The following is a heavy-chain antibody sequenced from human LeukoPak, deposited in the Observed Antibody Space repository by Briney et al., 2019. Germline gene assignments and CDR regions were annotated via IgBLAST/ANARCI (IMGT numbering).Heavy chain of an antibody. Sequence: GGSLRLSCAASGFTFSSYAMSWVRQAPGKGLEWVSAISGSGGSTYYADSVKGRFTISRDNSKNTLYLQMNSLRAEDTAVYYCAKDQQWLGELTDAWAFDIWGQGTMVTVSS. V-gene: IGHV3-23*01. J-gene: IGHJ3*02. CDR2: ISGSGGST. CDR1: GFTFSSYA. D-gene: IGHD3-10*01. CDR3: AKDQQWLGELTDAWAFDI.